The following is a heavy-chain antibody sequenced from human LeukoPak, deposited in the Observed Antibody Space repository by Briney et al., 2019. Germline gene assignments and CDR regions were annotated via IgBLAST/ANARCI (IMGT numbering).Heavy chain of an antibody. D-gene: IGHD1/OR15-1a*01. V-gene: IGHV1-2*02. J-gene: IGHJ4*02. Sequence: GASVKVSCKASGYSFNSFGISWVRQAPGQGLAWMGWINPNSGGTNYAQKFQGRVTMTRDTSISTAYMELSRLRSDDTAVYYCARDPNNDYWGQGTLVTVSS. CDR1: GYSFNSFG. CDR3: ARDPNNDY. CDR2: INPNSGGT.